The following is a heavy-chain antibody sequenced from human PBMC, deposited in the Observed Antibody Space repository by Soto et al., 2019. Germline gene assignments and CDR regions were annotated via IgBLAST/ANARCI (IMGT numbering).Heavy chain of an antibody. Sequence: QVQLVQSGAEVKKPGASLRVSCRASGYTFTNFGINWVRQAPGQGLEWMGWLNTYNGNTNFAVKFQGRVTMTTDTSTTTAYMDLRSLTSDATAVYYCARGPDPTYSDFWGQGTLVTVSS. CDR2: LNTYNGNT. CDR3: ARGPDPTYSDF. J-gene: IGHJ4*02. V-gene: IGHV1-18*01. CDR1: GYTFTNFG.